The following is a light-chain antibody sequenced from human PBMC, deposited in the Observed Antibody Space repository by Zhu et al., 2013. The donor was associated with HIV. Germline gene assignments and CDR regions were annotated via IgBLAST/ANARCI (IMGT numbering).Light chain of an antibody. CDR3: CSYAAASPYVI. CDR2: EVT. CDR1: NSAFGKYDL. Sequence: QSALTQPASVSGSLGQSITIPCTGPNSAFGKYDLVSWYQQHPGHAPKLILFEVTERPSGVSNRFSGSKSGNTASLTISGLQAEDEADYFCCSYAAASPYVIFGGGTQLTVL. J-gene: IGLJ2*01. V-gene: IGLV2-23*02.